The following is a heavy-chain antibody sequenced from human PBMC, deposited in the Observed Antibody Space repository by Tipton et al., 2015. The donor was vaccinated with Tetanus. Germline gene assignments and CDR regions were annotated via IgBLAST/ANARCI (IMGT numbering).Heavy chain of an antibody. J-gene: IGHJ3*02. Sequence: TLSLTCTVSGGSVSSGSYYWSWIRQPPGKGLEWIGYIYYSGSTNYNPSLKSRVTISVDTSKNQFSLKLSSVTAADTAVYYCASRYGSGSDDAFDIWGQGTMVTVSS. D-gene: IGHD3-10*01. V-gene: IGHV4-61*01. CDR2: IYYSGST. CDR3: ASRYGSGSDDAFDI. CDR1: GGSVSSGSYY.